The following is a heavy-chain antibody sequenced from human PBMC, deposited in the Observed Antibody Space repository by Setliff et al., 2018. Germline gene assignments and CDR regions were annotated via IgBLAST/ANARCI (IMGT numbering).Heavy chain of an antibody. CDR1: GDSINSGTYY. CDR3: ARGRGLEWLPESWFDP. V-gene: IGHV4-61*02. CDR2: IYTGGST. D-gene: IGHD3-3*01. J-gene: IGHJ5*02. Sequence: SETLSLTCSVSGDSINSGTYYWSWFRQSAGKGLEWIGRIYTGGSTNYNPSLKSRVTISLDTSKNHFSLTLTSVTAADTAVYYCARGRGLEWLPESWFDPWGQRTLVTVSS.